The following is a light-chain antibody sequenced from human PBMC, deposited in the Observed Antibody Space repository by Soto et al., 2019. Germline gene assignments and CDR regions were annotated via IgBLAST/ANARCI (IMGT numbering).Light chain of an antibody. Sequence: EIQMTQSPSTLSASVGDRVTITCRASQSISTWLAWYQQKPGKAPKLLIYKASSSESGVPSRFSGSGSGTEFTLTINSLQSDDFATYYCQEYNSYSRGTSCQGTK. CDR2: KAS. V-gene: IGKV1-5*03. CDR1: QSISTW. CDR3: QEYNSYSRGT. J-gene: IGKJ1*01.